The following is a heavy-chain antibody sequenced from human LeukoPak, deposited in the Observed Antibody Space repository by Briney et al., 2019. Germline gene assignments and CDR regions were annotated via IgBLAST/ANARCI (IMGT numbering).Heavy chain of an antibody. CDR1: GGSFSGYY. Sequence: SETLSLTCAVYGGSFSGYYWSWIRQPPGKGLEWIGEINHSGSTNYNPSLKSRVTISVDTSKNQFSLKLSSVTAADTAVYYCARDSPGVTIFGVVIIRQLGFDPWGQGTLVTVSS. CDR3: ARDSPGVTIFGVVIIRQLGFDP. V-gene: IGHV4-34*01. D-gene: IGHD3-3*01. CDR2: INHSGST. J-gene: IGHJ5*02.